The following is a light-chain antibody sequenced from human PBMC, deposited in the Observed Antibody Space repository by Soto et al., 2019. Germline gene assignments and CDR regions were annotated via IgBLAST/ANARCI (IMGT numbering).Light chain of an antibody. CDR2: GAS. CDR3: QQYGSSPRT. J-gene: IGKJ1*01. CDR1: QSVSSSY. V-gene: IGKV3-20*01. Sequence: EIVLTQSPGTLSLSPGERATLSCRASQSVSSSYLAWYQQKPGQAPRLLIYGASSRATGIPDRFSGSGSGTDFPLTISRLEAEDCAVYYCQQYGSSPRTFGQGTNVEIK.